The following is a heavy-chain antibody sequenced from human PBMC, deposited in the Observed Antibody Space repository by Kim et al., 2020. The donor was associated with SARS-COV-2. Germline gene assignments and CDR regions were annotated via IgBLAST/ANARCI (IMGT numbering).Heavy chain of an antibody. CDR3: ARHSTGIMRNQLLGHFDY. J-gene: IGHJ4*02. CDR1: GGSISSYY. V-gene: IGHV4-59*08. D-gene: IGHD2-2*01. CDR2: IYYSGST. Sequence: SETLSLTCTVSGGSISSYYWSWIRQPPGKGLEWIGYIYYSGSTNYNPSLKSRVTISVDTSKNQFSLKLSSVTAADTAVYYCARHSTGIMRNQLLGHFDYWGQGTLVTVSS.